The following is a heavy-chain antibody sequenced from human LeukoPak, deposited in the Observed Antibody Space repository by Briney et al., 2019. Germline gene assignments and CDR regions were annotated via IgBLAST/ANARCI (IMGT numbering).Heavy chain of an antibody. J-gene: IGHJ4*02. D-gene: IGHD6-25*01. CDR3: ARGGSGGVCNY. V-gene: IGHV1-18*04. CDR1: GYTFTVYY. CDR2: ISAYNGNT. Sequence: ASVKVSCKASGYTFTVYYMHWVRQAPGQGLEWMGWISAYNGNTNYAQKFQGRVTMTTDTSTSTAYMELRSIRSDDTAVYYCARGGSGGVCNYWGQGSLVTVSS.